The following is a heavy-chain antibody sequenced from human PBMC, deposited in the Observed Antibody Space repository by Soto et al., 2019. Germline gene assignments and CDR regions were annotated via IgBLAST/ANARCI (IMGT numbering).Heavy chain of an antibody. Sequence: PWGSLGVSCTFSGFPFNNYGISWVRQAPGKGLEWVSSVSKSDYTYYSDSVKGRFTISRDNAKNSVSLQMNTLRVEDTAVYYCAREDSIIITAVSDFWGQGTLVTGSS. CDR2: VSKSDYT. J-gene: IGHJ4*02. CDR3: AREDSIIITAVSDF. CDR1: GFPFNNYG. V-gene: IGHV3-21*01. D-gene: IGHD2-2*01.